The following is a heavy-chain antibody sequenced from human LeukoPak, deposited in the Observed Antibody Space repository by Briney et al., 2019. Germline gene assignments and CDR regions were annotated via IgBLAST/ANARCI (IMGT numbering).Heavy chain of an antibody. J-gene: IGHJ4*02. D-gene: IGHD3-10*01. CDR3: AKSMVRGVIIAYFDY. V-gene: IGHV3-53*05. Sequence: GTSLRLSCAASGFIVSSNYMSWVRQTPGKGLEWVSVIYSGGSIYYADSVKGRFTISRDNSKNTLYLQMNSLRAEDTAVYYCAKSMVRGVIIAYFDYWGQGTLVTVSS. CDR2: IYSGGSI. CDR1: GFIVSSNY.